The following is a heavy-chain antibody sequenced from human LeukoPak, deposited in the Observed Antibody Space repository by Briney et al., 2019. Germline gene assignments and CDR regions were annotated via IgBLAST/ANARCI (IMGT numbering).Heavy chain of an antibody. Sequence: GGSLRLSCAASGFTFSSYGMHWVRQAPGKGLEWVAYIRDDGTNKDHADSVKGRFTISRDNSKNTLYLQMNSLRAEDTAVYYCAKDVIRSSSWTDYWGQGTLVTVSS. CDR2: IRDDGTNK. CDR1: GFTFSSYG. J-gene: IGHJ4*02. CDR3: AKDVIRSSSWTDY. V-gene: IGHV3-30*02. D-gene: IGHD6-19*01.